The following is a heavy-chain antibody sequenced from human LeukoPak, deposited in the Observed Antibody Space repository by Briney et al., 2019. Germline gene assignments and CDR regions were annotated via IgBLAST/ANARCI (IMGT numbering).Heavy chain of an antibody. CDR3: ARGRYMRGYYVSVFDY. V-gene: IGHV1-69*13. J-gene: IGHJ4*02. Sequence: ASVKVSCKASGGTFSSYAISWVRQAPGQGLEWMGGIIPIFGTANYAQKFQGRVTITADESTSTAYMELSSLRSEDTAVYYCARGRYMRGYYVSVFDYWGQGTLVTVSS. CDR1: GGTFSSYA. CDR2: IIPIFGTA. D-gene: IGHD1-26*01.